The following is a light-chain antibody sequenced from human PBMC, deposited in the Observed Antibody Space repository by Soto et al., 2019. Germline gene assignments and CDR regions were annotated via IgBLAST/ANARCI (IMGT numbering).Light chain of an antibody. CDR2: EVT. CDR3: CSYASSTTYVI. Sequence: QSALTQPASVSGSPGQSITISCTGTNSDVGRYNLVSWYQQRPGQAPQVLIYEVTKRPSGVSDRFSGSKSGNTASLTISGLQAEDEGEYFCCSYASSTTYVIFDGGTKVTVL. CDR1: NSDVGRYNL. J-gene: IGLJ2*01. V-gene: IGLV2-23*02.